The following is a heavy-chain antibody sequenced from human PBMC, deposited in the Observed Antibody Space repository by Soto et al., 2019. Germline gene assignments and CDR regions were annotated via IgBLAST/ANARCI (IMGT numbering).Heavy chain of an antibody. D-gene: IGHD3-3*01. CDR2: LKEDGSEK. V-gene: IGHV3-7*05. J-gene: IGHJ4*02. CDR1: GFTFSGYW. CDR3: ASTMGY. Sequence: EVQLVEAGGGLVQPGGSLRLSCAASGFTFSGYWMKWVRQAPGKGLEWVATLKEDGSEKYYVDSVKGRFTISRDSAKNSVHLQMNSLRVEDTAVYYCASTMGYCCPGTLVTVST.